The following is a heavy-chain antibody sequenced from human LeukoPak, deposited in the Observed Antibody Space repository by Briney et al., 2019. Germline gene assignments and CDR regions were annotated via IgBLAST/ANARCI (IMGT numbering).Heavy chain of an antibody. Sequence: ASVKVSCKASGYTFTSYDINWVRQATGRGLEWMGWMNPNNGNTDYAQKFQGRVTLTKNTSISTAYMELSSLRSEDTAVYYCAVTAATGDSDYWGQGTLVTVSS. D-gene: IGHD6-13*01. CDR2: MNPNNGNT. J-gene: IGHJ4*02. CDR1: GYTFTSYD. V-gene: IGHV1-8*01. CDR3: AVTAATGDSDY.